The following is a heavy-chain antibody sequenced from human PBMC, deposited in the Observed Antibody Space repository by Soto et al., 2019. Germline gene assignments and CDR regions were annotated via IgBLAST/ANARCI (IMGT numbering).Heavy chain of an antibody. V-gene: IGHV1-3*01. J-gene: IGHJ4*02. D-gene: IGHD7-27*01. Sequence: DSVKASCRASGCTVTDYAMHWVRQAPGQRLEWMGWINAGNGNTKYSQKFQGRVTITRDTSASTAYMDLSGLRSEDTAVYYCARGNPGDYWGQGTLVTVSS. CDR2: INAGNGNT. CDR1: GCTVTDYA. CDR3: ARGNPGDY.